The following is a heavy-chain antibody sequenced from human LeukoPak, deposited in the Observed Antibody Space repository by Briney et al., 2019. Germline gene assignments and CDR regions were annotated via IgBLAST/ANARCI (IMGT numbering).Heavy chain of an antibody. V-gene: IGHV3-9*01. CDR3: GVVV. CDR1: GFTFDDYA. CDR2: ISWNSGSI. J-gene: IGHJ6*04. Sequence: GGSLRLSCAASGFTFDDYAMHWVRQAPGKGLEWVSGISWNSGSIGYADSVKGRFTISRDNAKNSVYLQMNSLRAEDTAVYYCGVVVWGKGTTVTVSS.